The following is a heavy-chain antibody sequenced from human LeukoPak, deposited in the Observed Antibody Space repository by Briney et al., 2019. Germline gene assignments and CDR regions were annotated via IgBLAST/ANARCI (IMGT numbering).Heavy chain of an antibody. CDR1: GGSFSGYY. Sequence: SETLSLTCAVYGGSFSGYYWSWIRQPPGKGLEWIGELNHSGSTNYNPSLKSRVTISVDTSKNQFSLKLSSVTAADTAVYYCARGRYCSSTSCYLGGAFDIWGQGTMVTVSS. CDR2: LNHSGST. J-gene: IGHJ3*02. V-gene: IGHV4-34*01. CDR3: ARGRYCSSTSCYLGGAFDI. D-gene: IGHD2-2*01.